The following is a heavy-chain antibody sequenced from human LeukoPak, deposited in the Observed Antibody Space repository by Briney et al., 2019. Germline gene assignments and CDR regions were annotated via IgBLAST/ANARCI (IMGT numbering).Heavy chain of an antibody. D-gene: IGHD6-13*01. V-gene: IGHV3-21*01. CDR2: ISSSSSYI. Sequence: GGSLRLSCAASGFTFSSYSMNWVRQAPGKGLEWVSSISSSSSYIYYADSVKGRFTISRVNAKNSLYLQMNSLRAEDTVVYYCARDIAAADLNAFDIWGQGTMVTVSS. CDR3: ARDIAAADLNAFDI. CDR1: GFTFSSYS. J-gene: IGHJ3*02.